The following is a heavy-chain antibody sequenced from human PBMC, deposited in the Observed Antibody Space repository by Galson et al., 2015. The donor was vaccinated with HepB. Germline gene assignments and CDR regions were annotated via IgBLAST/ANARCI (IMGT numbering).Heavy chain of an antibody. CDR2: ISYDGSNK. CDR1: GFTFSTYA. V-gene: IGHV3-30*18. CDR3: AKDGLGSYFAY. J-gene: IGHJ4*02. Sequence: SLRLSCAASGFTFSTYAMHWVRQAPGKGLEWVAVISYDGSNKYYADSVKGRFTISRDNSKNTLYLQMNSLRAEDTAVYYCAKDGLGSYFAYWGQGTLVTVSS. D-gene: IGHD3/OR15-3a*01.